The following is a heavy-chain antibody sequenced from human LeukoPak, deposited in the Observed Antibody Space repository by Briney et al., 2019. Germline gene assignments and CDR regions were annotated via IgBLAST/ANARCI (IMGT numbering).Heavy chain of an antibody. CDR3: ARGHYDFWSGYFHYFDY. CDR1: GGSISSYY. Sequence: SETLSLTCTVSGGSISSYYWSWIRQPPGKGLEWIGYNYYSGSTNYNPSLKSRVTISVDTSKNQFSLKLSSVTAADTPVYYCARGHYDFWSGYFHYFDYWGQGTLVTVSS. V-gene: IGHV4-59*01. CDR2: NYYSGST. J-gene: IGHJ4*02. D-gene: IGHD3-3*01.